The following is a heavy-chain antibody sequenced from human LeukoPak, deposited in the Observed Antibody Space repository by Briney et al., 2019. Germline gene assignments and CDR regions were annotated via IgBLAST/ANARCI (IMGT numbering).Heavy chain of an antibody. V-gene: IGHV3-21*01. CDR1: GFTFSSYS. Sequence: PGGSLRLSCAASGFTFSSYSMNWVRQAPGKGLEWVSSISSSSSYIYYADSVKGRFTISRDNAKNSLYLQMNSLRAEDTAVYYCARASRAQYYFDYWGQGTLVTVSS. J-gene: IGHJ4*02. CDR3: ARASRAQYYFDY. CDR2: ISSSSSYI.